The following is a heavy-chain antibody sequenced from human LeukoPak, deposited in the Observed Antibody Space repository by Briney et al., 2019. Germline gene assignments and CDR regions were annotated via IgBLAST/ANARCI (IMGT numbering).Heavy chain of an antibody. V-gene: IGHV3-33*01. D-gene: IGHD3-10*01. CDR2: LWHDGTNT. CDR1: GFTLSNYG. J-gene: IGHJ4*02. Sequence: GGSLRLSCEASGFTLSNYGMHWVRQAPGKGLEWVAVLWHDGTNTDYADSVKGRFTISRDNPKNTLYLQMNSLRAEDTALYYXXXXXGSTVVWGPIFYWGQGTLVTVSS. CDR3: XXXXGSTVVWGPIFY.